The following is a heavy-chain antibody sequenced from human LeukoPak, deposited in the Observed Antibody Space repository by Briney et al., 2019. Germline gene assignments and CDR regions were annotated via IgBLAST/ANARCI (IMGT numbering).Heavy chain of an antibody. J-gene: IGHJ3*02. D-gene: IGHD3-22*01. CDR3: AREGSRYYYDSTPRQAAFDI. V-gene: IGHV3-30*04. CDR1: GFTFSNYA. CDR2: ISYDGSVE. Sequence: PGRSLRLSCAASGFTFSNYAMHWVRQAPGKGLEWVALISYDGSVEKNAASVKGRFTISRDNSKNTLYLQMNSLRAEDTAVYYCAREGSRYYYDSTPRQAAFDIWGQGTMVTVSS.